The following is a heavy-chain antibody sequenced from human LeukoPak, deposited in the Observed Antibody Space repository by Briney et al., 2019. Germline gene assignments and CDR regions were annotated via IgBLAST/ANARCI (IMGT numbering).Heavy chain of an antibody. CDR2: ISWNSGSI. V-gene: IGHV3-9*01. J-gene: IGHJ4*02. CDR1: GFTFDDYA. Sequence: GGSLRLSCAASGFTFDDYAMHWVRQAPGKGLEWVSGISWNSGSIGYADSVKGRFTISRDNAKNSLYLQMNSLRAEDTALYYCAKGRASPTPPDYWGRGTLVTVSS. CDR3: AKGRASPTPPDY.